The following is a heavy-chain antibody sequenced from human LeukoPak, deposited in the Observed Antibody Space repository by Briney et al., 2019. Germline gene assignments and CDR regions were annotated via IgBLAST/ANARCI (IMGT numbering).Heavy chain of an antibody. Sequence: SQTLSLTCTVSGGSISSGDYYWTWIRQPPGRGLEWIGYIYYSGSTNYNPSLKSRVTISVDTSKNQFSLKLSSVTAADTAVYYCARGTVATTRSGFDYWGQGTLVTVSS. D-gene: IGHD4-17*01. J-gene: IGHJ4*02. CDR2: IYYSGST. CDR1: GGSISSGDYY. CDR3: ARGTVATTRSGFDY. V-gene: IGHV4-61*08.